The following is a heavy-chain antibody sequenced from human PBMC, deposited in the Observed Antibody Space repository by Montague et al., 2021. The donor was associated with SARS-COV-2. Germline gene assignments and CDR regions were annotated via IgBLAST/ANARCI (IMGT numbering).Heavy chain of an antibody. CDR3: AGWSIAGGQHWFDP. V-gene: IGHV4-4*02. D-gene: IGHD6-6*01. CDR2: IFHSGNT. J-gene: IGHJ5*02. Sequence: SETLSLTCAVSGGSISSSNCWSWVRHPPGKGLVWFGEIFHSGNTXYNPPRNSRVTISIDKSKNQFSLQLRSVTAADTAIYFCAGWSIAGGQHWFDPWGQGSLVTVSS. CDR1: GGSISSSNC.